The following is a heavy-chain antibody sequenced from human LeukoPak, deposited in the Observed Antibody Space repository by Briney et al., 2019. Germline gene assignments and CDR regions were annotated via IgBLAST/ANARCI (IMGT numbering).Heavy chain of an antibody. Sequence: PSETLSLTCVVYGGSFSGYYWSWIRQPPGKGLEWIGEINHSGSTNYNPSLKSRVTISVDTSKNQFSLKLSSVTAADTAVYYCVRGWYFDLWGRGTLVTVSS. V-gene: IGHV4-34*01. CDR1: GGSFSGYY. CDR3: VRGWYFDL. CDR2: INHSGST. J-gene: IGHJ2*01.